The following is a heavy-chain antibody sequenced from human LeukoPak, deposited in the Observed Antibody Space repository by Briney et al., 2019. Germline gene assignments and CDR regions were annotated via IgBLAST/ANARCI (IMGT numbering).Heavy chain of an antibody. V-gene: IGHV4-59*01. D-gene: IGHD2-15*01. J-gene: IGHJ6*02. CDR1: GGSISSYY. Sequence: SETLSLTCTVSGGSISSYYWSWTRQPPGKGLEWIGYIYYSGSTNYNPSLKSRVTISVDTSKNQFSLKLSSVTAADTAVYYCARVTSGPLYYYYYGMDVWGQGTTVTVSS. CDR2: IYYSGST. CDR3: ARVTSGPLYYYYYGMDV.